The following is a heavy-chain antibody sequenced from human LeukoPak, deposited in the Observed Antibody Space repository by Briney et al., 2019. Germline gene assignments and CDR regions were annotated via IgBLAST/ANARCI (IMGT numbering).Heavy chain of an antibody. V-gene: IGHV3-74*01. CDR3: AREGPNLDY. CDR1: GFTFSSYW. CDR2: IIYDGSST. D-gene: IGHD1-14*01. Sequence: GGSLRLSCAASGFTFSSYWMHWVRQAPGKGLVWVARIIYDGSSTTYADSVKGRFTISRDNAKNTLYLQMNSLRAEDTAMYYCAREGPNLDYWGQGTLITVSS. J-gene: IGHJ4*02.